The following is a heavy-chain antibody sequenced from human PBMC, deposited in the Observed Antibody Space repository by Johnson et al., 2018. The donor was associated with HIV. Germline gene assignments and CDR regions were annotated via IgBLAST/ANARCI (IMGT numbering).Heavy chain of an antibody. J-gene: IGHJ3*02. D-gene: IGHD4-17*01. CDR2: ISYDGSNK. V-gene: IGHV3-30*03. Sequence: QVQLVESGGDLIKPGGSLRLSCAASGFTFSSYGMHWVRQAPGKGLEWVAVISYDGSNKYYADSVKGRFTISRDNSKNTLYLQMNSLRAEDTAVYYCARSMTTVTVAFDIWCQGAMVTVSS. CDR3: ARSMTTVTVAFDI. CDR1: GFTFSSYG.